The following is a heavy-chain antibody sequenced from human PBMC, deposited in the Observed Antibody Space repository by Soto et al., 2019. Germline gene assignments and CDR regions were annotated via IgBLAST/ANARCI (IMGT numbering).Heavy chain of an antibody. D-gene: IGHD2-2*01. CDR2: ISSSSSYI. CDR1: GFTFSSYS. V-gene: IGHV3-21*04. CDR3: AKDQTPLVPAAMMQGPYYMDV. J-gene: IGHJ6*03. Sequence: GGSLRLSCAASGFTFSSYSMNWVRQAPGKGLEWVSSISSSSSYIYYTDSVKGRFTISRDNAKNSLYLQMNSLRAEDTAVYYCAKDQTPLVPAAMMQGPYYMDVWGKGTTVTVSS.